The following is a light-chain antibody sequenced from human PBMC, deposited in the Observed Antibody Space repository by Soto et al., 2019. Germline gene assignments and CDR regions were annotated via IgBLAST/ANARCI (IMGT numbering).Light chain of an antibody. Sequence: QCVLTQPASVSGSPGQSITISCTGTSSDVGNYNLVSWYQQHPGKAPKLMIYDVSKRPSGVSNRFSGSKSGNTASLTISGLQADDEADYYCCSYAGDSYVFGTGTKVTVL. J-gene: IGLJ1*01. CDR1: SSDVGNYNL. V-gene: IGLV2-23*02. CDR2: DVS. CDR3: CSYAGDSYV.